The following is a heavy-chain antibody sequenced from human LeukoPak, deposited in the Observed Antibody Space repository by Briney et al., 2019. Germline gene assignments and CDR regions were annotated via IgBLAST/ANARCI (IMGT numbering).Heavy chain of an antibody. CDR3: ARVVYATGYNWFDP. D-gene: IGHD2-8*01. J-gene: IGHJ5*02. CDR1: GFTFSSYA. V-gene: IGHV3-23*01. Sequence: PGGSLRLSCAASGFTFSSYAMSWVRQAPGKGLEWVSAISGSGSSTYYADSVKGRFTISRDNSKNTLYLQMNSLRAEDTAVYYCARVVYATGYNWFDPWGQGTLVTVSS. CDR2: ISGSGSST.